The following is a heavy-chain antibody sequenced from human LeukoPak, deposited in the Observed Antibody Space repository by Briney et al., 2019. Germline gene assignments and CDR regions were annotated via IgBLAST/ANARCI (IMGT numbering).Heavy chain of an antibody. J-gene: IGHJ5*02. D-gene: IGHD6-25*01. CDR3: AKMRAAARSWFDP. Sequence: GGSLRLSCAASGFTFSSYSMNWVRQAPGKGLEWVSSISSSSSYIYYADSVKGRFTISRDNAKNSLYLQMNSLRVDDTAVYYCAKMRAAARSWFDPWGQGTLVTVSS. V-gene: IGHV3-21*04. CDR2: ISSSSSYI. CDR1: GFTFSSYS.